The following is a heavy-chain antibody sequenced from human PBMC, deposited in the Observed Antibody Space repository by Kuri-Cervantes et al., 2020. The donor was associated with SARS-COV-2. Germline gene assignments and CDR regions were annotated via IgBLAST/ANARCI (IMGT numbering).Heavy chain of an antibody. CDR2: IMWSGGNI. CDR1: GFTFHDYG. CDR3: ARDNSAYYDFWSGYYNYFDY. V-gene: IGHV3-20*04. J-gene: IGHJ4*02. Sequence: GGSLRLSCAASGFTFHDYGMSWVRQAPGKGLEWVSGIMWSGGNIDYADSVKGRLTVSRDNTRKSLYLQMNSLRAEDTAVYYCARDNSAYYDFWSGYYNYFDYWGQGTLVTVSS. D-gene: IGHD3-3*01.